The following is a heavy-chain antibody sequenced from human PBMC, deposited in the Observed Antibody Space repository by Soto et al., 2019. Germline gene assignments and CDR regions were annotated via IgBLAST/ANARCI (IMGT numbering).Heavy chain of an antibody. J-gene: IGHJ6*04. CDR3: VRLDIDYLHGLVDV. CDR2: IYYTGIT. Sequence: QVQVQQSGPGLVKPSETLSLTCSVSSGPTRSHNWGWIRQAPGRGLEWIGSIYYTGITRYNPSLDSRVTLSPDPSARHISLTLSSVTAADSAVYSCVRLDIDYLHGLVDVWGEGTTVSVSS. CDR1: SGPTRSHN. V-gene: IGHV4-59*08. D-gene: IGHD4-17*01.